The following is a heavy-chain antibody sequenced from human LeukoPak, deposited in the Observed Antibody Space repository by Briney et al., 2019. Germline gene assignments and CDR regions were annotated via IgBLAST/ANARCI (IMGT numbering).Heavy chain of an antibody. CDR1: GYTFINYG. CDR3: ARDEDTPMAPGDY. CDR2: ISAYNGNT. J-gene: IGHJ4*02. D-gene: IGHD5-18*01. V-gene: IGHV1-18*01. Sequence: ASVKVSCKASGYTFINYGISWVRQAPGQGLEWMGWISAYNGNTNYAQKFQGRVTMTTDTSTSTAYMDLRSLRSDDTAVYYCARDEDTPMAPGDYWGQASLVTVSS.